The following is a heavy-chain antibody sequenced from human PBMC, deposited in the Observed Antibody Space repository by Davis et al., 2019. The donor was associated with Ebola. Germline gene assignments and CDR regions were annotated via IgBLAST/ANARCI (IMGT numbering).Heavy chain of an antibody. CDR3: AREYYDSSSSY. V-gene: IGHV4-4*02. Sequence: MPSETLSLTCAVSGGSISSSNWWSWVRQPPGKGLEWIGEIYHSGSTNYNPSLKSRVTISVDTSKNQFSLKLSSVTAADTAVYYCAREYYDSSSSYWGQGTLVTVSS. CDR1: GGSISSSNW. J-gene: IGHJ4*02. D-gene: IGHD3-22*01. CDR2: IYHSGST.